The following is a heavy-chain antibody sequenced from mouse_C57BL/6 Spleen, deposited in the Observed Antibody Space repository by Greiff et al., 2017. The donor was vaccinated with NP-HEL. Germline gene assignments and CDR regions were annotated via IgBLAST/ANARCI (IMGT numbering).Heavy chain of an antibody. Sequence: QVQLQQSGAGLVKPGASVKISCKASGFAFSSYWMNWVKQRPGKGLEWIGQICPGDGDTNYNGKFKGKATLTADKSSSTAYMQLSRLTSEVSAVYFCARGYYGSSWFAYWGQGTLVTVSA. D-gene: IGHD1-1*01. CDR2: ICPGDGDT. V-gene: IGHV1-80*01. CDR3: ARGYYGSSWFAY. J-gene: IGHJ3*01. CDR1: GFAFSSYW.